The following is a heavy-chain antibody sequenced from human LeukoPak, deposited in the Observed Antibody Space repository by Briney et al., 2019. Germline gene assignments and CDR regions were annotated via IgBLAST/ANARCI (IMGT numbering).Heavy chain of an antibody. J-gene: IGHJ4*02. CDR2: ISTRSTYI. D-gene: IGHD2-15*01. V-gene: IGHV3-21*01. CDR3: ARGGPIYCSGDSCYPGDY. CDR1: GFSFSDYS. Sequence: GGSLRLSCAASGFSFSDYSMNWVRQAPGKGLEWVSSISTRSTYIYYADSVKGRFTISRDNAKNSLYLQMNSLRAEDTAVYYCARGGPIYCSGDSCYPGDYWGQGTLVTVSS.